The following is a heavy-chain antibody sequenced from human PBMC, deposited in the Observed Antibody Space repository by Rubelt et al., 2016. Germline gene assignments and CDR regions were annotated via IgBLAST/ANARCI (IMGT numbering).Heavy chain of an antibody. Sequence: TFSSYAISWVRQAPGQGLEWMGGIIPIFGTANYAQKFQGRVTINADESTSTAYMELSSLRSEETAVYYCARKSYGDTGYYFDYWGQGTLVTVSS. V-gene: IGHV1-69*01. D-gene: IGHD4-17*01. CDR3: ARKSYGDTGYYFDY. CDR1: TFSSYA. CDR2: IIPIFGTA. J-gene: IGHJ4*02.